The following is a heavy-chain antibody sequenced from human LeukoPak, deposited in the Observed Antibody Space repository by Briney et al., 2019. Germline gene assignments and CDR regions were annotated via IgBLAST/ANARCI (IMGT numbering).Heavy chain of an antibody. J-gene: IGHJ4*02. D-gene: IGHD1-26*01. CDR2: IYSDGSA. CDR3: ARDGEYSGSPMGGPRTDY. CDR1: GLTVSTNY. V-gene: IGHV3-66*02. Sequence: PGGSLRLSCAASGLTVSTNYMSWVRQAPGKGLEWVSIIYSDGSAYYADSLKGRFTISRDNSKNTLYLQMNSLRAEDTAVYYCARDGEYSGSPMGGPRTDYWGQGTLVTVSS.